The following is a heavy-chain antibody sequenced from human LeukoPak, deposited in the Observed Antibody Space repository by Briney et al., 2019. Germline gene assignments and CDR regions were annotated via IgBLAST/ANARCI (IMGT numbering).Heavy chain of an antibody. D-gene: IGHD6-19*01. Sequence: ASVKVSCKASGYTFTGYYMHWVRQAPGQGLEWMGGFDPEDGETIYAQKFQGRVTMTEDTSTDTAYMELSSLRSEDTAVYYCALAVAGLTPYFDYWGQGTLVTVSS. CDR3: ALAVAGLTPYFDY. CDR1: GYTFTGYY. CDR2: FDPEDGET. J-gene: IGHJ4*02. V-gene: IGHV1-24*01.